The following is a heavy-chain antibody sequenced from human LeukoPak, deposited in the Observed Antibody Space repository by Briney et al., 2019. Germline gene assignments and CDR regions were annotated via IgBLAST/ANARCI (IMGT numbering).Heavy chain of an antibody. CDR1: GFTFSSYE. CDR2: ISSSGSTI. D-gene: IGHD3-22*01. Sequence: GGSLRLSCAASGFTFSSYEMNWVRQAPGKGLEWVSYISSSGSTIYYADSVKGRFTISRDNAKNSLYLQMNSLRAEDTAVYYCAYYYDSSGYYYGTDYWGQGTLVTVSS. J-gene: IGHJ4*02. V-gene: IGHV3-48*03. CDR3: AYYYDSSGYYYGTDY.